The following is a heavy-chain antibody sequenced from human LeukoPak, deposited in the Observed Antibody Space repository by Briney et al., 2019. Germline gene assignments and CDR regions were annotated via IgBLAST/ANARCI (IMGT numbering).Heavy chain of an antibody. Sequence: SETLSLTCTVSDGAIAGYYWSWLRQAPGKGLEWIGYIYYSGSTNYNPSLRSRVTISVDTSKNQFSLKLSSVTAADTAVYYCARSSESYDSSGYYSYYFDYWGQGTLVTVSS. CDR1: DGAIAGYY. J-gene: IGHJ4*02. D-gene: IGHD3-22*01. CDR2: IYYSGST. V-gene: IGHV4-59*01. CDR3: ARSSESYDSSGYYSYYFDY.